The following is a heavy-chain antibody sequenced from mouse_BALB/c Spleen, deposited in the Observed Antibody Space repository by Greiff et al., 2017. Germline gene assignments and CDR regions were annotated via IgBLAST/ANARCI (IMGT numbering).Heavy chain of an antibody. Sequence: EVKLVESGGGLVQPGGSLRLSCATSGFTFTDYYMSWVRQPPGKALEWLGFIRNKANGYTTEYSASVKGRFTISRDNSQNILYLQMNTLRAEDSATYYCARDDGYYAYWGQGTLVTVSA. V-gene: IGHV7-3*02. CDR3: ARDDGYYAY. CDR1: GFTFTDYY. J-gene: IGHJ3*01. D-gene: IGHD2-3*01. CDR2: IRNKANGYTT.